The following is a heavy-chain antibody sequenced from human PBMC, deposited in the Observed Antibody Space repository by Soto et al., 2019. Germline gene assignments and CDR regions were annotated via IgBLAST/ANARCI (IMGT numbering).Heavy chain of an antibody. J-gene: IGHJ6*03. V-gene: IGHV1-69*02. CDR1: GGTFSSYT. Sequence: QVQLVQSGAEVKKPGSSVKVSCKASGGTFSSYTISWVRQAPGQGLEWMGRIIPILGIVNYAQKFQGRVTITADKSTSTAYMELSSLRSEDTAVYYCARGKGYSGYDSYYYYYMDVWGKGTTVTVSS. D-gene: IGHD5-12*01. CDR3: ARGKGYSGYDSYYYYYMDV. CDR2: IIPILGIV.